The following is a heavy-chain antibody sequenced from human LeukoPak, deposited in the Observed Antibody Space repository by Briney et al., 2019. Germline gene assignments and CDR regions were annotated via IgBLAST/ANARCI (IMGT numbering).Heavy chain of an antibody. J-gene: IGHJ4*02. CDR1: GGSIRSHNW. Sequence: SETLSLTCAVSGGSIRSHNWWSWVRQPPGKGLEWIGEIFHSGSTNYNPSLESRVTISMDPSSDQFSLHLTSVTAADTAVYYCARGGGWYFDYWGPGTLVTAS. CDR3: ARGGGWYFDY. CDR2: IFHSGST. D-gene: IGHD6-19*01. V-gene: IGHV4-4*02.